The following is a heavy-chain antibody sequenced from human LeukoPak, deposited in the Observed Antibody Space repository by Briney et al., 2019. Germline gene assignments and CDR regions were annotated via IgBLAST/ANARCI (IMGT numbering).Heavy chain of an antibody. J-gene: IGHJ5*02. D-gene: IGHD6-13*01. Sequence: SETLSLTCSVSGGSLSSYFWSWMRQSPGKGLEWVGYMYYIGNTTYNPSLTSRVTLPVDTSKKHLSLHLSYVSAPDTPGYYFPRHSSTVRGWVGPWGQGTLVTVSS. CDR3: PRHSSTVRGWVGP. CDR2: MYYIGNT. V-gene: IGHV4-59*08. CDR1: GGSLSSYF.